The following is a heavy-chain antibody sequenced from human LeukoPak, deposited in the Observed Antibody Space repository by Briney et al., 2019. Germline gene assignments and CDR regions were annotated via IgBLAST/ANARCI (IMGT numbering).Heavy chain of an antibody. J-gene: IGHJ4*02. CDR1: GFTFSSYS. CDR2: ISSSSSYI. CDR3: ARDGADPRVYALDY. V-gene: IGHV3-21*01. Sequence: GGSLRLSCAASGFTFSSYSMNWVRQAPGKGLEWVSSISSSSSYIYYADSVKGRFTISRDNAKNSLYLQMNSLRAEDTAVYYCARDGADPRVYALDYRGQGTLVTVSS. D-gene: IGHD2-8*01.